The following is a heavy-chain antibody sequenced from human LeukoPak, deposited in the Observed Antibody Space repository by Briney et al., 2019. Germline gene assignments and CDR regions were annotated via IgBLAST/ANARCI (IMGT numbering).Heavy chain of an antibody. CDR1: GGSFSGYY. D-gene: IGHD3-10*01. CDR3: ARVSGSGSYRYYYYMDV. V-gene: IGHV4-34*01. Sequence: SETLSLTCAVYGGSFSGYYWSWIRQPPGKGLEWIGEINHSGSTNYNPSLKSRVTISVDTSKNQFSLKLSSVTAADTAVYYCARVSGSGSYRYYYYMDVWGKGTTVTISS. J-gene: IGHJ6*03. CDR2: INHSGST.